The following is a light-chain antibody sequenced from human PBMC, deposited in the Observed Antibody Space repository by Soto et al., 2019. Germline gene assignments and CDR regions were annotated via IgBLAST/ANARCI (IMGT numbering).Light chain of an antibody. CDR2: AAS. CDR1: QGIRND. J-gene: IGKJ1*01. V-gene: IGKV1-6*01. Sequence: IQITQSPSSLSASVGARVTITCRASQGIRNDLGWYQQKPGKAPKLLIYAASSLQSGVPSRFSGSGSGTDLTITISSLQPEDCETYYCLQDYNYPWTFGQGTKVDIK. CDR3: LQDYNYPWT.